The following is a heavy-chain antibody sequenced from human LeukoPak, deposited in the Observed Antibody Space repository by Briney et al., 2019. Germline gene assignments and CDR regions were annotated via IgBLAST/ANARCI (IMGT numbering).Heavy chain of an antibody. V-gene: IGHV3-30*04. CDR3: AKDHRAYCGGDCVGFDY. D-gene: IGHD2-21*02. CDR1: GFTFSSYA. J-gene: IGHJ4*02. CDR2: ISYDGSNK. Sequence: GRSLRLSCAASGFTFSSYAMHWVRQAPGKGLEWVAVISYDGSNKYYADSVKGRFTISRDNSKNTLYLQMNSLRAEDTAVYYCAKDHRAYCGGDCVGFDYWGQGTLVTVSS.